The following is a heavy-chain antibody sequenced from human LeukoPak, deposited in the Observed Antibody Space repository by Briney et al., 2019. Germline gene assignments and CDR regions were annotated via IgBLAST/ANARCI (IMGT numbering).Heavy chain of an antibody. CDR1: GYSFATYW. V-gene: IGHV5-51*01. J-gene: IGHJ5*01. Sequence: GESLKISFKGSGYSFATYWIGWVRPMPGKGLERMGIIYPGDSHTRYSPSFQGQVTISADKSISTAYLQWSSLKASDTAMYYCAISIANWFDSWGQGTLVTVSS. CDR2: IYPGDSHT. CDR3: AISIANWFDS.